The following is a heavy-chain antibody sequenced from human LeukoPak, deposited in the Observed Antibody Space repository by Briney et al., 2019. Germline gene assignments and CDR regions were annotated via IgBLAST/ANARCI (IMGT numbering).Heavy chain of an antibody. CDR3: ARGVAGYYTRSAFDL. D-gene: IGHD3-22*01. V-gene: IGHV3-53*01. Sequence: GGSLRLSCAASGFTASSNYMSWVRQAPGKGLEWVSVIYSGGNTYYADSVKGRFTISRDNSKNTLYLQMNSLRAEDTAVYYCARGVAGYYTRSAFDLWGQGTMVTVSS. J-gene: IGHJ3*01. CDR2: IYSGGNT. CDR1: GFTASSNY.